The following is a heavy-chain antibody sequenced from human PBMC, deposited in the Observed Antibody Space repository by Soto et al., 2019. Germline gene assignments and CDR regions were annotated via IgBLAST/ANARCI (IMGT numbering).Heavy chain of an antibody. CDR2: IYYSGST. CDR3: ARRERFLEWLFDY. CDR1: GGSISSSSYY. J-gene: IGHJ4*02. Sequence: SETLSLTCTVSGGSISSSSYYWGWIRQPPGKGLEWIGSIYYSGSTYCNPSLKSRVTISVDTSKNQFSLKLSSVTAADTAVYYCARRERFLEWLFDYWGQGALVTVSS. D-gene: IGHD3-3*01. V-gene: IGHV4-39*01.